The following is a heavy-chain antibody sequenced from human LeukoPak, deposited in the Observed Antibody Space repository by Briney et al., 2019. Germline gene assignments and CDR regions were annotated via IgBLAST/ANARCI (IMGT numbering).Heavy chain of an antibody. V-gene: IGHV3-23*01. CDR3: ARGTLGKQWLALDY. J-gene: IGHJ4*02. Sequence: GGSLRLSCAAPGFTFSSYAMSWVRQAPGRGLEWVSAISGSGGSTYYADSVKGRFTISRDSSKNTLYLQMNSLRVEDTAVYYCARGTLGKQWLALDYWGQGTLVTVSS. CDR2: ISGSGGST. D-gene: IGHD6-19*01. CDR1: GFTFSSYA.